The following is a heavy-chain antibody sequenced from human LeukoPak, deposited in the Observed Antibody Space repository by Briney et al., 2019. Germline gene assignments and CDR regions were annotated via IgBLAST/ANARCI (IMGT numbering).Heavy chain of an antibody. Sequence: PGGSLRLSCAASGFIFSDYYMSWIRQAPGKGLEWVSTIKGTGLTTYYADSVKGRFTISRDNSKNTLYLQMNSLRAEDTAVYYCAKSGDDSSQGLDVWGKGTTVTVSS. J-gene: IGHJ6*04. CDR2: IKGTGLTT. CDR3: AKSGDDSSQGLDV. CDR1: GFIFSDYY. D-gene: IGHD3-22*01. V-gene: IGHV3-11*04.